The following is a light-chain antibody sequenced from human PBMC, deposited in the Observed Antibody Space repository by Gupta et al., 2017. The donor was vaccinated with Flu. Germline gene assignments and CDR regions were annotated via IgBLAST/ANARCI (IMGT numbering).Light chain of an antibody. J-gene: IGLJ3*02. CDR2: EVT. CDR3: LSWTTSSTWV. Sequence: QSALTQPASVSGSPGQSITISCTGTSSDVGSYNYVSWYQQRPGKPPKLMIYEVTNRPSGVSNRFSGSKSGNTASLTISGLQAEDEADYFCLSWTTSSTWVFGGGTELTVL. V-gene: IGLV2-14*01. CDR1: SSDVGSYNY.